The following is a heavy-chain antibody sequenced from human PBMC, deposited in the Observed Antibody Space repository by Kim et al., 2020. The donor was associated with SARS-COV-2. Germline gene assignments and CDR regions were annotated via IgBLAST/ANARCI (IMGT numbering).Heavy chain of an antibody. CDR3: ASSAVAYLDY. V-gene: IGHV3-30-3*01. Sequence: GGSLRLSCAASGFTFSSYAMHWVRQAPGKGLEWVAVISYDGSNKYYADSVKGRFTISRDNSKNTLYLQMNSLRAEDTAVYYCASSAVAYLDYWGQGTLVTGSS. CDR1: GFTFSSYA. CDR2: ISYDGSNK. D-gene: IGHD6-19*01. J-gene: IGHJ4*02.